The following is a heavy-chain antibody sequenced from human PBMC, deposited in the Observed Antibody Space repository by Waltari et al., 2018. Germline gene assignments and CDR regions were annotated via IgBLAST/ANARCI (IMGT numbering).Heavy chain of an antibody. CDR2: IYYSGST. CDR3: ARVRPGQLVRFDY. CDR1: GGSISSSSYY. J-gene: IGHJ4*02. D-gene: IGHD6-6*01. Sequence: QLQLQESGPGLVKPSETLSLTCTVSGGSISSSSYYWGWIRQPPGKGLEWIGSIYYSGSTKYNPSLKSRVTRSVDTSKNQFSLKLSSVTAADTAVYYCARVRPGQLVRFDYWGQGTLVTVSS. V-gene: IGHV4-39*07.